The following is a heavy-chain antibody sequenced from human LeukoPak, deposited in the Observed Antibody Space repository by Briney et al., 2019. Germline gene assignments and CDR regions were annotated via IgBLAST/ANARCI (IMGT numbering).Heavy chain of an antibody. V-gene: IGHV3-66*01. D-gene: IGHD2-21*02. CDR3: ARSPPYCGGDCYLDY. CDR2: IYSGGGT. Sequence: GGSLRLSCAASGFTVSDNYMNWVRQAPGKGLEWVSVIYSGGGTYYADSVKGRFTISRDNSKNTLYLQMNSLRAEDTAVCYCARSPPYCGGDCYLDYWGQGTLVTVSS. J-gene: IGHJ4*02. CDR1: GFTVSDNY.